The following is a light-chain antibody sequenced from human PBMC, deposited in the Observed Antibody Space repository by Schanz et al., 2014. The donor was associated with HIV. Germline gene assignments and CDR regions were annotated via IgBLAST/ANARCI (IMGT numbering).Light chain of an antibody. CDR3: SSLSTSGAPV. Sequence: QSVLTQPPSVSGAPGQRVTISCTGSSSNLGAGYEVHWYRQLPGTAPKLLIYDVTHRPSVIPSRFSGSKSGNSAFLTISGLQAEDEADYYCSSLSTSGAPVFGTGTKLTVL. CDR1: SSNLGAGYE. J-gene: IGLJ1*01. CDR2: DVT. V-gene: IGLV1-40*01.